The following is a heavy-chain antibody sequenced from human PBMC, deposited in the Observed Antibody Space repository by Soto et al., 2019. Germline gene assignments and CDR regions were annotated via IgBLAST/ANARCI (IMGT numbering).Heavy chain of an antibody. CDR1: GGSFSGYY. CDR3: ARGAFTYYSSSYYMDV. CDR2: INHSGST. D-gene: IGHD6-6*01. Sequence: SETLSLTCAVYGGSFSGYYWSWIRQPPGKGLEWIGEINHSGSTNYNPSLKSRVTISVDTSKNQFSMKLSSVTAADTAVYYCARGAFTYYSSSYYMDVLGKGTTVTVSS. V-gene: IGHV4-34*01. J-gene: IGHJ6*03.